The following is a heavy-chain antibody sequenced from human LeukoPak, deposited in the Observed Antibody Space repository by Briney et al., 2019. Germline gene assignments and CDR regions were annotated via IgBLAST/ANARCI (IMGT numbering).Heavy chain of an antibody. CDR1: GGSISSSSYY. D-gene: IGHD3-10*01. CDR3: ATSGPIYYGSGSYYNYFDY. CDR2: IYYSGST. J-gene: IGHJ4*02. V-gene: IGHV4-39*07. Sequence: SETLSLTCTVSGGSISSSSYYWGWIRQPPGKGLEWIGSIYYSGSTYYNPSLKSRVTISVDTSKNQFSLKLSSVTAADTAAYYCATSGPIYYGSGSYYNYFDYWGQGTLVTVSS.